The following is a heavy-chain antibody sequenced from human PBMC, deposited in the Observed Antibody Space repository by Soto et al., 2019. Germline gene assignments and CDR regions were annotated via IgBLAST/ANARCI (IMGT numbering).Heavy chain of an antibody. J-gene: IGHJ2*01. Sequence: SETLSLTCTVSGGSISSYYWSWIRQPPGKGLEWIGYIYYSGSANYSPSLKSRVTISVDTSKNQFSLKLSSVTAADTAVYYCARNHGPRGYWYFDLWGRGTLVTVPS. V-gene: IGHV4-59*12. D-gene: IGHD4-17*01. CDR1: GGSISSYY. CDR3: ARNHGPRGYWYFDL. CDR2: IYYSGSA.